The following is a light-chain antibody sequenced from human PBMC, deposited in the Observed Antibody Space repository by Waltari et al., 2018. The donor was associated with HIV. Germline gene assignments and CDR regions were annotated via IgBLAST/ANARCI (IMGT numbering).Light chain of an antibody. CDR2: EVS. CDR1: SSDVGSYNL. CDR3: CSYAGSSTLI. Sequence: QSALTQPASVSGSPGQSITISCTGTSSDVGSYNLVSWYQQNPDKAPKLMIYEVSKRPSGVSTRFSGSKSGNTASLTISGLQAEDDAAYYCCSYAGSSTLIFGGGTKLTVL. J-gene: IGLJ2*01. V-gene: IGLV2-23*02.